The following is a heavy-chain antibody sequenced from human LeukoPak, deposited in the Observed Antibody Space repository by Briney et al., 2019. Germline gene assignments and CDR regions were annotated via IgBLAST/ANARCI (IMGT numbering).Heavy chain of an antibody. J-gene: IGHJ4*02. V-gene: IGHV3-23*01. D-gene: IGHD3-3*01. Sequence: PGGSLRLSCAASGFTFSSYDMSWVRQAPGKGLEWVSAITGSGGSTYYADSVKGRFTISRDNSKNTLYLQMNSLRAEDTAVYYCAKRHYDFWSGYQNQMYYFDYWGQGTLVTVSS. CDR1: GFTFSSYD. CDR3: AKRHYDFWSGYQNQMYYFDY. CDR2: ITGSGGST.